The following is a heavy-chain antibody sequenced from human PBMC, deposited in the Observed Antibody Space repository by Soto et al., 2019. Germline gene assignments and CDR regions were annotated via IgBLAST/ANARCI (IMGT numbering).Heavy chain of an antibody. Sequence: GGSLRLSCAASGFTLSSYGMSWVRQAPGKGLEWVSAISGSGGSTYYADSVKGRFTISRDNSKNTLYLQMDSLRAEDTAVYYCAKGAYYHGSGSYFPFDYWGQGTLVTVSS. J-gene: IGHJ4*02. CDR2: ISGSGGST. CDR3: AKGAYYHGSGSYFPFDY. V-gene: IGHV3-23*01. D-gene: IGHD3-10*01. CDR1: GFTLSSYG.